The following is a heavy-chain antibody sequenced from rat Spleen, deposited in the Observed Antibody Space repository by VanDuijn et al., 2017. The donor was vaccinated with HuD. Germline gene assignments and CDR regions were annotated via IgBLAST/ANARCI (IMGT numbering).Heavy chain of an antibody. Sequence: EVQLVESDGGLVQPGRSLKLSCVASGFTFNDYYMAWVRQAPTKGLEWVASISTGGGNTYYRDSVKGRFTISRDNAKSTLYLQLDSLRSEDTATYYCARQDTYGGSYYFDYWGQGVTVTVSS. CDR1: GFTFNDYY. CDR2: ISTGGGNT. J-gene: IGHJ2*01. CDR3: ARQDTYGGSYYFDY. D-gene: IGHD1-11*01. V-gene: IGHV5-25*01.